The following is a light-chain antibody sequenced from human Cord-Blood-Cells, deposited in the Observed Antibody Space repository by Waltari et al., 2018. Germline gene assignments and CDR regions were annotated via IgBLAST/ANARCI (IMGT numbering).Light chain of an antibody. J-gene: IGKJ2*01. CDR1: QSVSSN. CDR2: GAS. Sequence: EIVMTQSPATLSVSPGERATLSCRASQSVSSNLSWYQQKPGQAPRLLIYGASPRATGIPARFSGSGSGTEFTLTISSLQSEDFAFYYCQQYNNWPMYTFGQGTKLEIK. CDR3: QQYNNWPMYT. V-gene: IGKV3-15*01.